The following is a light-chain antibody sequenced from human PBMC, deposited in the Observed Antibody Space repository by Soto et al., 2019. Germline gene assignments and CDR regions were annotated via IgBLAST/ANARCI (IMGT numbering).Light chain of an antibody. V-gene: IGLV2-14*03. CDR3: RSYKPSGTTPYV. CDR2: DVS. J-gene: IGLJ1*01. CDR1: SSDIGGYNY. Sequence: QSVLTQPASLSGSPGQSITISCTGTSSDIGGYNYVSWYQQHPGKAPKLMISDVSNRPSGVSHRFSGSKSVHTASLTISGLQADDDPDYSCRSYKPSGTTPYVFGTGTKLTLL.